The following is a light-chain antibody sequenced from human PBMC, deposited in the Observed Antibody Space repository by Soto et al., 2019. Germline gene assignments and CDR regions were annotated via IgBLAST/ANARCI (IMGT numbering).Light chain of an antibody. Sequence: EIVMTQSPATLSVSPGERATLSCRASQSVSSNLAWYQQKPGQAPRLLIYGASTRATGIPARFSGSGPGTDFTLTISRLEPEDFAVYYCQQYTDSRTFGQGTKVDIK. J-gene: IGKJ1*01. V-gene: IGKV3-15*01. CDR3: QQYTDSRT. CDR2: GAS. CDR1: QSVSSN.